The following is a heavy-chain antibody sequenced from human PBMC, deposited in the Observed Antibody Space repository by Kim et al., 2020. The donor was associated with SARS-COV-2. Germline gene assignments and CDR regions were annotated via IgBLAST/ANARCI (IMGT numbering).Heavy chain of an antibody. D-gene: IGHD3-10*01. Sequence: SVKVSCKASGGTFSSYAISWVRQAPGQGLEWMGGIIPIFGTANYAQKFQGRVTITADKSTSTAYMELSSLRSEDTAVYYCARQLVVRGVIIPQGHFMDVWGQGTTVTVSS. CDR1: GGTFSSYA. CDR3: ARQLVVRGVIIPQGHFMDV. V-gene: IGHV1-69*06. J-gene: IGHJ6*02. CDR2: IIPIFGTA.